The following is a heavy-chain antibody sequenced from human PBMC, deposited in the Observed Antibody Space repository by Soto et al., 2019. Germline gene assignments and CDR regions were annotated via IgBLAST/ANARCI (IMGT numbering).Heavy chain of an antibody. CDR2: IYHSGST. Sequence: QLQLQESGSGLVKPSQTLSLTCAVSGGSISSGGYSWGWIRQPPGKGLEWIGYIYHSGSTYYDPSIKSRVTSSVDRYKNQFSSKLSSVTAADTAVYYCARLPDYWGQGTLVTVSS. J-gene: IGHJ4*02. CDR3: ARLPDY. CDR1: GGSISSGGYS. V-gene: IGHV4-30-2*01.